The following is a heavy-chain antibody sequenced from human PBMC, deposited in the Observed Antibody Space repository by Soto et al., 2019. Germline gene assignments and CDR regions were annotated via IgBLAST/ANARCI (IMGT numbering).Heavy chain of an antibody. D-gene: IGHD4-17*01. CDR3: ARTAGDLDY. Sequence: QVQLVQSGAEVKKPRASVKVSCKTSGYTFTNYDINWVRQATGQGLEWMGWTNPKSGYTGSAQKFQGRVIMTSDSSIRTAYMELPSLTSEDTAVYYSARTAGDLDYWGQGTLSTVSS. CDR1: GYTFTNYD. J-gene: IGHJ4*02. V-gene: IGHV1-8*01. CDR2: TNPKSGYT.